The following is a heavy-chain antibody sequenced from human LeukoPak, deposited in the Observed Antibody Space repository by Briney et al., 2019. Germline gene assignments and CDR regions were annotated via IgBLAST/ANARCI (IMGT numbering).Heavy chain of an antibody. CDR2: ISSNSRNT. CDR3: ARVALWGSGSYVAYYYMDV. CDR1: GFTFSSYT. D-gene: IGHD3-10*01. J-gene: IGHJ6*03. V-gene: IGHV3-48*01. Sequence: GGSLRLSCAASGFTFSSYTMNWVRQAPGKGLERVSYISSNSRNTYYADPVKGRFTISRDNAQNSLYLQMNSLRAEDTAVYYCARVALWGSGSYVAYYYMDVWGKGTTVTVSS.